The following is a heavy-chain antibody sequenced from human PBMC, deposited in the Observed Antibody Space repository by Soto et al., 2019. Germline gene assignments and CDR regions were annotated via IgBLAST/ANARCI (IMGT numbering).Heavy chain of an antibody. CDR2: IIPIFGTA. V-gene: IGHV1-69*13. CDR1: GGTFSSYA. CDR3: ARDGLYYYGSGSYYNWFDP. D-gene: IGHD3-10*01. Sequence: SVKVSCKASGGTFSSYAISWVRQAPGQGLEWMGGIIPIFGTANYAQKFQGRVTITADESTSTAYMELSSLRSEDTAVYYCARDGLYYYGSGSYYNWFDPWDQGTLVTVSS. J-gene: IGHJ5*02.